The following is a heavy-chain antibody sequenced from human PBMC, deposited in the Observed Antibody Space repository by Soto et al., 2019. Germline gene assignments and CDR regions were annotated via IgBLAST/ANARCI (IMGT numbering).Heavy chain of an antibody. CDR1: GYTFTGYY. Sequence: QVQLVQSGAEVKKPGASVKVSCKASGYTFTGYYMHWVRQAPGQGLEWMGWINPNSGGTNYAQKFQGWVTMTRDTSISTAYMELSRLRSDDTAVYYCARDDTRRIAAADHYYYGMDVWGQGTTVTVSS. CDR3: ARDDTRRIAAADHYYYGMDV. J-gene: IGHJ6*02. D-gene: IGHD6-13*01. V-gene: IGHV1-2*04. CDR2: INPNSGGT.